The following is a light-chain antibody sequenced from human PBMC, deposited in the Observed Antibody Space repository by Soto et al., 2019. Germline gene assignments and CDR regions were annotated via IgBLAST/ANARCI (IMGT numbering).Light chain of an antibody. V-gene: IGLV2-11*01. CDR3: CSYAGHSVLL. CDR2: DVT. CDR1: SSDVGAFNF. Sequence: QSALTQPRSVSGSPGQSVTISCTGTSSDVGAFNFVSWYRHHPGRAPKLMISDVTKRPSGVPDRFSGSKSGNTASLTISGLQAEDEADYYCCSYAGHSVLLFGGGTKLTVL. J-gene: IGLJ2*01.